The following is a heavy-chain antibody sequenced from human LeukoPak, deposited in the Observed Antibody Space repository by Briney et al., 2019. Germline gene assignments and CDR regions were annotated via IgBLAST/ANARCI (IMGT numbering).Heavy chain of an antibody. CDR3: AASHMVRGVFDY. Sequence: ASVKVSCKASGYTFTSYGISWVRQAPGQGLECMGWISAYNGNTNYAQKLQGRVTMTTDTSTSTAYMELRSLRSDDTAVYYCAASHMVRGVFDYWGQGTLVTVSS. CDR1: GYTFTSYG. V-gene: IGHV1-18*04. D-gene: IGHD3-10*01. CDR2: ISAYNGNT. J-gene: IGHJ4*02.